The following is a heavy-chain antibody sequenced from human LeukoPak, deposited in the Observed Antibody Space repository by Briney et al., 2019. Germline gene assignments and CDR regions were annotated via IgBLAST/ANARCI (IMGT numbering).Heavy chain of an antibody. CDR1: GFTSSSYA. CDR3: ARDRWLLRYYFDY. CDR2: ISYDGSNK. V-gene: IGHV3-30*04. J-gene: IGHJ4*02. Sequence: PGRSLRLSCAASGFTSSSYAMHWVRQAPGKGLEWVAVISYDGSNKYYADSVKGRFTISRDNSKNTLYLQMNSLRAEDTAVYYCARDRWLLRYYFDYWGQGTLVTVSS. D-gene: IGHD3-22*01.